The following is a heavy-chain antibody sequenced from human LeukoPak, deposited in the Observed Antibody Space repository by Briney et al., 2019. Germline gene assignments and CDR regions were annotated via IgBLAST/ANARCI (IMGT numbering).Heavy chain of an antibody. CDR3: ATQVGNSIVVPAARSPRYFDY. CDR1: GYTFTGYY. CDR2: INPNSGGT. V-gene: IGHV1-2*02. J-gene: IGHJ4*02. Sequence: ASVKVSCKASGYTFTGYYMHWVRQAPGQGLEWMGWINPNSGGTNYAQKFQGRVTMTRDTSISTAYMELSSLRSEDTAVYYCATQVGNSIVVPAARSPRYFDYWGQGTLVTVSS. D-gene: IGHD2-2*01.